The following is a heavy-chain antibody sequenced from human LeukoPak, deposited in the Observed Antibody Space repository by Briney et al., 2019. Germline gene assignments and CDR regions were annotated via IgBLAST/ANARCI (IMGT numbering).Heavy chain of an antibody. D-gene: IGHD3-16*02. J-gene: IGHJ4*02. Sequence: NPSETLSLTCTVSGDSINSYYWSWIRQPPGNGLEWIGNIYYRGTTNYNPSLKSRVTISVDTPKNQFSLKVSSVTAADTAVYYRARGSYYFDYWGQGTLVSVSS. CDR2: IYYRGTT. V-gene: IGHV4-59*01. CDR1: GDSINSYY. CDR3: ARGSYYFDY.